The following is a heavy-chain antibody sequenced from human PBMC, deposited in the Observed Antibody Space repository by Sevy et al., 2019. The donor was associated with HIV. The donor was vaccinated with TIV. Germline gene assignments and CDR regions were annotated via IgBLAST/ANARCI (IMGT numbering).Heavy chain of an antibody. J-gene: IGHJ4*02. Sequence: GGSLRLSCAASGFTFSSYSMDWDRQAPGKGLEWVSSISSSTNYIYYADSVKGRFTISRDNAKNSLFLKMNSLRAEDTAVYYCVREGGSGWYNFDYWGQGTLVTVSS. V-gene: IGHV3-21*01. CDR1: GFTFSSYS. D-gene: IGHD6-19*01. CDR2: ISSSTNYI. CDR3: VREGGSGWYNFDY.